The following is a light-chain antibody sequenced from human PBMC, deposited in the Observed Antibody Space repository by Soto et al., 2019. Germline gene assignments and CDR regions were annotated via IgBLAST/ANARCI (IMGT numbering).Light chain of an antibody. CDR3: QQYNSYWT. CDR2: DAS. V-gene: IGKV1-5*01. J-gene: IGKJ1*01. CDR1: QTISGW. Sequence: DIQMTQSPSTLSASVGDPVPITCRASQTISGWLAWYQQRPGKAPHLLIFDASTLESGVPSRFSGSGSGTTFTLTISSLQPDDYATYFCQQYNSYWTFGQGTKVDIK.